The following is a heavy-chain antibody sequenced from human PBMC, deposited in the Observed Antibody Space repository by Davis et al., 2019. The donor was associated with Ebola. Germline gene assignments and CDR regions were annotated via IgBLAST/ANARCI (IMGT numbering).Heavy chain of an antibody. CDR3: ARDYYDSNGYLYYFDH. CDR2: IYHSGST. D-gene: IGHD3-22*01. J-gene: IGHJ4*02. V-gene: IGHV4-4*02. Sequence: MPSETLSLTYAVSGDSISSRNWWSWVRQFPGKGLEWIGEIYHSGSTNYNPSLKSRVTISLDKSKNQFSLKLTSVTAADTAVYYCARDYYDSNGYLYYFDHWGQGTLVTVSS. CDR1: GDSISSRNW.